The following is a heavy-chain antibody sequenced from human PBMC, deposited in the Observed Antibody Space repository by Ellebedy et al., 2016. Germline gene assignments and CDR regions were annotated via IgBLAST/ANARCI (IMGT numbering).Heavy chain of an antibody. D-gene: IGHD6-6*01. V-gene: IGHV4-59*13. CDR2: IHHSGRA. J-gene: IGHJ4*02. CDR3: ARDVCLYSSSPSFDS. Sequence: GSLRLXXTVSGGSIGSYYWSWIRQPPGKGLEWIGYIHHSGRANYNPSLRSRVTTSLHTSKNQFSLQVTSVTAADTAVYYCARDVCLYSSSPSFDSWGQGTLVTVSS. CDR1: GGSIGSYY.